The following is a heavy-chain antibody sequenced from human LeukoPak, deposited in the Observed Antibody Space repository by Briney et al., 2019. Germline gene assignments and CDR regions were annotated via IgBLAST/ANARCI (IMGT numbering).Heavy chain of an antibody. V-gene: IGHV4-39*01. CDR1: GASVSSSNYY. J-gene: IGHJ4*02. D-gene: IGHD3-10*01. Sequence: SETLSLTCTVSGASVSSSNYYWGWIRQPPGKGLEWIGTIWYGGSTYYNPPLKSRVTISVDTSKNQLSLKLSSVTAADTAVYYCARQAPSGNRPRFIDYWGQGTLVTVSS. CDR3: ARQAPSGNRPRFIDY. CDR2: IWYGGST.